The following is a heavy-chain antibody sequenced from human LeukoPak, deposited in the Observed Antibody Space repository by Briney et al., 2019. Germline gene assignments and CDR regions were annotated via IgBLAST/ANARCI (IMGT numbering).Heavy chain of an antibody. V-gene: IGHV3-30*02. CDR1: GFTFSSYG. D-gene: IGHD6-13*01. CDR2: IRYDGSNK. J-gene: IGHJ4*02. Sequence: GGSLRLSCGASGFTFSSYGMHWVRQAPGKGLEGVAFIRYDGSNKYYADSVKGRFTISRDNSKNTLYLQMNSLRAEDTAVYYCARSVRLEQQLVPQSFDYWGQGTLVTVSS. CDR3: ARSVRLEQQLVPQSFDY.